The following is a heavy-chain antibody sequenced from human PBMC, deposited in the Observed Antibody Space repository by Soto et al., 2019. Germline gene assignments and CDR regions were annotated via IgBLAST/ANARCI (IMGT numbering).Heavy chain of an antibody. D-gene: IGHD4-17*01. CDR1: GFTVSSNY. CDR3: ARDWDYGDYANAFDI. V-gene: IGHV3-53*01. Sequence: GGSLRLSCAASGFTVSSNYLSWVRQAPGKGLEWVSVFYSGGSTYYADSVKGRFTISRDNAKNSLYLQMNSLRAEDTAVYYCARDWDYGDYANAFDIWGQGTMVTVSS. CDR2: FYSGGST. J-gene: IGHJ3*02.